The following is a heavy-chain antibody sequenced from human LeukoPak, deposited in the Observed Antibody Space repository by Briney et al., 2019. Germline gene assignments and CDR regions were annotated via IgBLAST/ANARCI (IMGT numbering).Heavy chain of an antibody. D-gene: IGHD4/OR15-4a*01. CDR1: GGSISSSNYY. J-gene: IGHJ4*02. V-gene: IGHV4-39*01. CDR2: IHYSGST. CDR3: ARQPPFFGDYGGY. Sequence: SETLSLTCTVSGGSISSSNYYWGWIRQSPGKGLEWIGTIHYSGSTYYKSSLKSRVTISADTSRNQFSLRLTSVTATDTAVYYCARQPPFFGDYGGYWGQGTLVTVSS.